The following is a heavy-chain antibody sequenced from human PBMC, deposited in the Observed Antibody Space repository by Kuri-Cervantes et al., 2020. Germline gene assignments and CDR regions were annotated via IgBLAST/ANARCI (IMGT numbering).Heavy chain of an antibody. Sequence: ASVKVSCKASGYTFTSYGISWVRQAPGQGLEWMGWISAYNGNTNYAQKLQGRVAMTTDTSTSTAYMELRSLRSDDTAVYYCARVVDTAIGGWFDPWGQGTLVTVSS. D-gene: IGHD5-18*01. CDR1: GYTFTSYG. CDR2: ISAYNGNT. V-gene: IGHV1-18*01. CDR3: ARVVDTAIGGWFDP. J-gene: IGHJ5*02.